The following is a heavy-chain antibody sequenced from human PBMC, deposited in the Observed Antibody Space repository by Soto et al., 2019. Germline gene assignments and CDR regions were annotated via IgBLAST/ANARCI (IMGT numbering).Heavy chain of an antibody. CDR2: IFSNDEK. Sequence: QATLKVSGPVLVKPTETLTLTCTVSGFSLSNARMGVSWIRQPPGKALEWLAHIFSNDEKSYSTDLKSRLPISTDRSTSQVVLTIANVYPADTATSFCTLIQRDIVLVPAAMIYWFNPWSHGTLVAVSS. CDR3: TLIQRDIVLVPAAMIYWFNP. V-gene: IGHV2-26*01. D-gene: IGHD2-2*01. CDR1: GFSLSNARMG. J-gene: IGHJ5*02.